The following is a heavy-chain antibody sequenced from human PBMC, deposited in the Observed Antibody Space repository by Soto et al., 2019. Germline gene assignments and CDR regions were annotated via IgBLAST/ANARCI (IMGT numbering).Heavy chain of an antibody. D-gene: IGHD4-17*01. V-gene: IGHV3-33*01. CDR3: ARDDDYPDNGFDY. CDR2: ILNDASGH. J-gene: IGHJ4*02. CDR1: GFTFSRHG. Sequence: VQLVESGGGVVQPGTSLRLSCAASGFTFSRHGMHWVRQTPGKGLEWLAVILNDASGHWYADSVKGRFTISRDNFENTLYLQMNGLRLEETAMYYCARDDDYPDNGFDYWGQGTLVTVSS.